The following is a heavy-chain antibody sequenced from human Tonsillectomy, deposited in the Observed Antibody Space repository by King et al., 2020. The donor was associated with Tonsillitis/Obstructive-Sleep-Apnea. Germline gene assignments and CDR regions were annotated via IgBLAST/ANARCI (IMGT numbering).Heavy chain of an antibody. J-gene: IGHJ4*02. Sequence: VQLQQWGAGLLKPSETLSLTCGVYGGSFSDYYWSWIRQPPGKWLEWIGEINHSGSTNYNPSLKSRVTISVDTSKNQFSLKLSSVTAADTAVYYCARGWERTFDYWGQGTLVTVSS. CDR1: GGSFSDYY. CDR2: INHSGST. D-gene: IGHD1-26*01. CDR3: ARGWERTFDY. V-gene: IGHV4-34*01.